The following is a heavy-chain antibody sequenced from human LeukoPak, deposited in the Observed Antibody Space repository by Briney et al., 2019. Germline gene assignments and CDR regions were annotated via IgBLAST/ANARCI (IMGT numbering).Heavy chain of an antibody. CDR1: GGSISSSSYY. V-gene: IGHV4-39*07. Sequence: SETLSLTCTVSGGSISSSSYYWGWIRQPPGRGLEWIGSIYYSGSAYYNPSLTSRVTISLDTSKNQFSLKLSSVTAADTAVYYCARDQVAGTGSFDYWGQGNLVTVSS. J-gene: IGHJ4*02. D-gene: IGHD6-19*01. CDR2: IYYSGSA. CDR3: ARDQVAGTGSFDY.